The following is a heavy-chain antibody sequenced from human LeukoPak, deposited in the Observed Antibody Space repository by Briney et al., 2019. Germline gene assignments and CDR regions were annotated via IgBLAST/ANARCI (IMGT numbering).Heavy chain of an antibody. D-gene: IGHD5-18*01. Sequence: SETLSLTCTVSGGSISSYYWSWIRQPPGKGLEWIGYIYYSGSTNYNPSLKSRVTISVDTSKNQFSLKLSSVTAAVTAVYYCAGGYSYGPFDYWGQGTLVTVSS. CDR2: IYYSGST. V-gene: IGHV4-59*01. CDR3: AGGYSYGPFDY. CDR1: GGSISSYY. J-gene: IGHJ4*02.